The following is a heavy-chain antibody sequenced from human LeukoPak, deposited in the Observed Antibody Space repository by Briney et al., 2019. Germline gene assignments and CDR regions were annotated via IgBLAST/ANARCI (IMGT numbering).Heavy chain of an antibody. V-gene: IGHV3-9*01. J-gene: IGHJ4*02. CDR1: GFTFDDYA. CDR2: ISWNSGSI. CDR3: AKDKDYYGSGSYSFDY. D-gene: IGHD3-10*01. Sequence: PGGSLRLSCAAPGFTFDDYAMHWVRQAPGKGLEWVSGISWNSGSIGYADSVKGRFTISRDNAKNSLYLQMNSLRAEDTALYYYAKDKDYYGSGSYSFDYWGQGTLVTVSS.